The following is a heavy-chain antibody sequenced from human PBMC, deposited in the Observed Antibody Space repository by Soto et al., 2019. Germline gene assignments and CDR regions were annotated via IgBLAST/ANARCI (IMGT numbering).Heavy chain of an antibody. Sequence: QVQLVQSGAEVKKPGASVKVSCKASGYTFISYAMHWVRQAPGQRLEWMGRINDGNGNTKYSQRLQDRVIITRDTSASTSYMELSSLRSEDTAFYYCARGAFGDGLYFDYWGQGTLVTVSS. CDR3: ARGAFGDGLYFDY. V-gene: IGHV1-3*01. D-gene: IGHD3-10*01. CDR2: INDGNGNT. CDR1: GYTFISYA. J-gene: IGHJ4*02.